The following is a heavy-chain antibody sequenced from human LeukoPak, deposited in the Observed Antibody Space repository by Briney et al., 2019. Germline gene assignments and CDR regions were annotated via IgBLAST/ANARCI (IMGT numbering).Heavy chain of an antibody. V-gene: IGHV3-33*01. Sequence: SLTLSCAASGFTFSSYGMHWVRQAPGKGLEWVAVIWYDGRNKFYAASLKGRFTISRDNSKNTLYLQMNSLRAEDTAVYYCARVNRGDAFDIWGQGTLVTVSS. D-gene: IGHD3-16*02. CDR2: IWYDGRNK. CDR1: GFTFSSYG. CDR3: ARVNRGDAFDI. J-gene: IGHJ3*02.